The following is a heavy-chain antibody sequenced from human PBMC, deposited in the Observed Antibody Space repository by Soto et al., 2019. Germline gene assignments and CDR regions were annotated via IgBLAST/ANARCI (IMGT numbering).Heavy chain of an antibody. CDR3: ARIRLTYYDSSGYPNWYFDL. Sequence: QVTLKESGPVLVNPTETLTLTCTVSGFSLSNARMGVSWIRQPPGKALEWLAHIFSNDEKSYSTSLKSRLTISKDTSKTQMVLTMTNMDAVDTATYYCARIRLTYYDSSGYPNWYFDLWGRGTLVTVSS. V-gene: IGHV2-26*01. J-gene: IGHJ2*01. CDR2: IFSNDEK. D-gene: IGHD3-22*01. CDR1: GFSLSNARMG.